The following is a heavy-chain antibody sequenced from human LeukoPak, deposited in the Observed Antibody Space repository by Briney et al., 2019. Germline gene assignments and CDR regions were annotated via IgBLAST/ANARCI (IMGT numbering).Heavy chain of an antibody. CDR1: GFTITSDG. CDR2: ISNNGGDK. V-gene: IGHV3-30*18. CDR3: AKDYSPGDSNYYGMDV. D-gene: IGHD7-27*01. J-gene: IGHJ6*02. Sequence: PGGSLRLSCAASGFTITSDGIHSVRQGPGKGLEWVSLISNNGGDKRYADSVKGRFTISRDNSKTTLYLQMNSLRAEDTAVYFCAKDYSPGDSNYYGMDVWGQGTTVTVSS.